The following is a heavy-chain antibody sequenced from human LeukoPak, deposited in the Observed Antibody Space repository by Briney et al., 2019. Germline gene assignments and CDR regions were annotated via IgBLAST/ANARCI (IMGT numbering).Heavy chain of an antibody. V-gene: IGHV1-58*02. CDR3: AADVISGAFDI. D-gene: IGHD3-16*02. CDR1: GFTFTSSA. CDR2: IVVGSGNT. J-gene: IGHJ3*02. Sequence: AASVKVSCKASGFTFTSSAMQWVRQARGQRLERIGWIVVGSGNTNYAQKFQERVTITRDMYTSTAYMELSSLRSEDTAVYYCAADVISGAFDIWGQGTMVTVSS.